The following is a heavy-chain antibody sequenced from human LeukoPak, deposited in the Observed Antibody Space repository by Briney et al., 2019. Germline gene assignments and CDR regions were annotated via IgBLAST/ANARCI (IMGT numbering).Heavy chain of an antibody. D-gene: IGHD5-24*01. J-gene: IGHJ4*02. CDR1: GGSISSSNYY. V-gene: IGHV4-39*01. CDR3: ARSVEMATIDY. Sequence: SETLSLTCTVSGGSISSSNYYWGWIRQPPGKGLEWIGSIYYSGSTYYNPSLKSRVTISVDTSKNEFSLKLSSVTAADTAVYYCARSVEMATIDYWGQGTLVTVSS. CDR2: IYYSGST.